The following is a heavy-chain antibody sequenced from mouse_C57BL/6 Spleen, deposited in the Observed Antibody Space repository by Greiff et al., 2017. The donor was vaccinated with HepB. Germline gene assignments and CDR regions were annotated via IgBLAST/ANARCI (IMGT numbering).Heavy chain of an antibody. D-gene: IGHD1-1*01. Sequence: EVQLQQSGAELVRPGASVKLSCTASGFNIKDYYMHWVKQRPEQGLEWIGRIDPEDGDTEYAPKFQGKATMTADTSSNTAYLQLSSLTSEDTAVYYCTTNDYYGSSWEFAYWGQGTLVTVSA. CDR2: IDPEDGDT. CDR1: GFNIKDYY. CDR3: TTNDYYGSSWEFAY. V-gene: IGHV14-1*01. J-gene: IGHJ3*01.